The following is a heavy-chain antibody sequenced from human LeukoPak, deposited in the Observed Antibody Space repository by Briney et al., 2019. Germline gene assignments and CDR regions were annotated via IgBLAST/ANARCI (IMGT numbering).Heavy chain of an antibody. Sequence: GGTLRLSCAASGFTFSRNGMTWVRQAPGKGLEWVSAISGSGGNTYYADSVKGRFTISRDNSKNTLYLQMNSLRAEDTAVYYCAKAQSPYSSGWPDAFDIWGQGTMVTVSS. CDR3: AKAQSPYSSGWPDAFDI. J-gene: IGHJ3*02. CDR1: GFTFSRNG. V-gene: IGHV3-23*01. CDR2: ISGSGGNT. D-gene: IGHD6-19*01.